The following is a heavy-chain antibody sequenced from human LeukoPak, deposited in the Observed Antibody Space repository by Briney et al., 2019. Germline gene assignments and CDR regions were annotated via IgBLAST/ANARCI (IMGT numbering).Heavy chain of an antibody. V-gene: IGHV4-4*02. J-gene: IGHJ2*01. D-gene: IGHD3-10*01. CDR1: GGSISSSNW. Sequence: PSGNLSLTCAVSGGSISSSNWWSWVRQPPGKGLEWIGEIYHSGSTNYNPSLKSRVTISVDKSKNQFSLKLSSVTAADTAVYYCARDWFNSGWYFDLWGRGTLVTVSS. CDR3: ARDWFNSGWYFDL. CDR2: IYHSGST.